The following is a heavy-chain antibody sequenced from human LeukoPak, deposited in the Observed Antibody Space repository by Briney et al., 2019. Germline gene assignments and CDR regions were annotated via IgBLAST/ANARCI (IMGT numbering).Heavy chain of an antibody. J-gene: IGHJ3*02. V-gene: IGHV1-18*01. CDR3: ARKVEFLDALDI. CDR1: GYTFTNFP. Sequence: APVKVSCKASGYTFTNFPIGWVRQAPGQGLEWMGWISAYNGYTKYAPSLQGRVTMTRDTSISTAYMELSRLRSDDTAVYYCARKVEFLDALDIWGQGTMVTVSS. CDR2: ISAYNGYT. D-gene: IGHD1-1*01.